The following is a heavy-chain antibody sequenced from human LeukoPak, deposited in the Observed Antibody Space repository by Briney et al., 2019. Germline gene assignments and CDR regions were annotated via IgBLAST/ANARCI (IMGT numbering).Heavy chain of an antibody. Sequence: SETLSLTCAVYGGSFSGYYWSWIRQPPGKGLEWIGYIYYSGSTNYNPSLKSRVTISVDTSKNQFSLKLSSVTAADTAVYYCARTVGYCSGGSCADAFDIWGQGTMVTVSS. V-gene: IGHV4-59*01. J-gene: IGHJ3*02. D-gene: IGHD2-15*01. CDR1: GGSFSGYY. CDR3: ARTVGYCSGGSCADAFDI. CDR2: IYYSGST.